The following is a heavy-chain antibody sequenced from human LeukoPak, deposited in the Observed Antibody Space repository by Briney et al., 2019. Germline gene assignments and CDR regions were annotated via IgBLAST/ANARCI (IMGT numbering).Heavy chain of an antibody. CDR2: ISGSGGST. D-gene: IGHD2-2*01. CDR1: GFTFSSYA. J-gene: IGHJ6*02. CDR3: AKSPPKGAMTVGYYYYYYGMDV. V-gene: IGHV3-23*01. Sequence: GGSLRLSCAASGFTFSSYAMSWVRQAPGKGLEWVSAISGSGGSTYYADSVKGRFTISRDNSKNTLYLQMNSLRAEDTAVYYCAKSPPKGAMTVGYYYYYYGMDVWGQGTTVTVSS.